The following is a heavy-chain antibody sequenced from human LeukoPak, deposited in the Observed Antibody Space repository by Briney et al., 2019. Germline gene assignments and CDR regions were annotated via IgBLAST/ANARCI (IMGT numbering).Heavy chain of an antibody. J-gene: IGHJ4*02. CDR1: GSSISGYK. CDR3: ARGIVGATASDY. CDR2: IYASGST. Sequence: SETLSLTCTVSGSSISGYKWSWIRQPAGKGLEWIGRIYASGSTDYNPSLKSRVTMLVDTSRSQFFLMLSFVTAADTAVYYCARGIVGATASDYWGRGAVVIASS. V-gene: IGHV4-4*07. D-gene: IGHD1-26*01.